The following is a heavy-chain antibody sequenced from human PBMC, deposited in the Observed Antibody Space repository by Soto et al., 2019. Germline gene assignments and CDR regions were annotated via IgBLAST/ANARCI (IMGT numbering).Heavy chain of an antibody. D-gene: IGHD5-18*01. J-gene: IGHJ4*02. V-gene: IGHV3-23*01. CDR1: GFTFSSYA. CDR3: AKESSVQLWLGTTYGY. Sequence: PGGSLRLSCAASGFTFSSYAMSWVRQAPGKGLEWVSAISGSGGSTYYADSVKGRFTISRDNSKNTLYLQMNSLRAEDTAVYYCAKESSVQLWLGTTYGYWGQGTLVTVSS. CDR2: ISGSGGST.